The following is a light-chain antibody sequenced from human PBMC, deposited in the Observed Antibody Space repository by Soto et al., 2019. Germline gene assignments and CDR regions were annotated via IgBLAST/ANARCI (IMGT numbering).Light chain of an antibody. CDR1: QGISSY. J-gene: IGKJ1*01. CDR3: QLYSSYPRT. CDR2: AAS. V-gene: IGKV1-8*01. Sequence: AIRMTQSPSSLSASTGDRVPITCRASQGISSYLAWYHQKPGKAPKPLIYAASTVQSGVPSMFSGSGSGTDFTLSIICRQSEDCAPHFWQLYSSYPRTFGQRTKVEVK.